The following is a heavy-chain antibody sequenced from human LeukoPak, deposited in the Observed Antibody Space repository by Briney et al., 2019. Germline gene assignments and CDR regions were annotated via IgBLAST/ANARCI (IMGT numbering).Heavy chain of an antibody. CDR3: ARQEGQGEYFDWSPSHYFDY. D-gene: IGHD3-9*01. J-gene: IGHJ4*02. CDR1: GGSISGYY. CDR2: IHYTGGT. Sequence: TSETLSLTCAVYGGSISGYYWSWIRQPPGKGLEWVGEIHYTGGTSYNPSLKSRATISIDTSKNQFSLKLSSVTAADTAVYYCARQEGQGEYFDWSPSHYFDYWGQGTLVTVSS. V-gene: IGHV4-34*01.